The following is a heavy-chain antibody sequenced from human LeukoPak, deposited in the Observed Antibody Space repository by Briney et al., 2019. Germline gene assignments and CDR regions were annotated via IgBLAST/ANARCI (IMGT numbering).Heavy chain of an antibody. D-gene: IGHD3-10*01. CDR2: ISSSSSYI. V-gene: IGHV3-21*01. CDR3: ARAPSYYYGSGSYYILFDY. Sequence: GGSLRLACAASGFTFSSYSMSWVRQAPGKGLEWVSSISSSSSYIYYADSVKGRFTISRDNAKNSLYLQMNSLRAEDTAVYYCARAPSYYYGSGSYYILFDYWGQGTLVTVSS. J-gene: IGHJ4*02. CDR1: GFTFSSYS.